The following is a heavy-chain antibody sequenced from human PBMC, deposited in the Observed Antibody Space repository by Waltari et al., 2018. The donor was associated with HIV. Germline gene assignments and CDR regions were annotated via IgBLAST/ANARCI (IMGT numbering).Heavy chain of an antibody. Sequence: EVQLVQSGAEVKKPGESLKISCKVSGYSFTSYWIGWVRQMPGKGLGWMGIIYPCDSDTRYSPSFQGQVTISADKSISTAYLQWSSLKASDTAMYYCARHWDLNYYGSGSYGYWGQGTLVTVSS. V-gene: IGHV5-51*01. CDR3: ARHWDLNYYGSGSYGY. J-gene: IGHJ4*02. D-gene: IGHD3-10*01. CDR1: GYSFTSYW. CDR2: IYPCDSDT.